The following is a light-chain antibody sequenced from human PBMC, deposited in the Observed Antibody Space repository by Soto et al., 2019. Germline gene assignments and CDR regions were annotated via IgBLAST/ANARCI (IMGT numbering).Light chain of an antibody. CDR1: QSISSNY. J-gene: IGKJ2*01. CDR2: GAS. V-gene: IGKV3-20*01. Sequence: ETVLTQSPGTLSLSPGERATLSCRASQSISSNYLAWYQQKPGQAPRLLIYGASSRATGIPDRFSGSGSGTDFTLTISRLEPEDFAVYYCQQYGSSPRTFGQGTKLEMK. CDR3: QQYGSSPRT.